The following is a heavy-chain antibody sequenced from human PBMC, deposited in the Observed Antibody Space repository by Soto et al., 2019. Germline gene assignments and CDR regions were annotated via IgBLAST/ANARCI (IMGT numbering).Heavy chain of an antibody. CDR3: ARDQNGSGNYYTRYFDY. CDR2: IYHSGST. D-gene: IGHD3-10*01. J-gene: IGHJ4*02. CDR1: GGSIDSRYW. Sequence: SETLSLTCAVSGGSIDSRYWWSWVRQSPGKGLEWIGEIYHSGSTNYNPSLKSRVTISVDKSKNQFSLNLSSVTAADTAVYYCARDQNGSGNYYTRYFDYWGQGTLVT. V-gene: IGHV4-4*02.